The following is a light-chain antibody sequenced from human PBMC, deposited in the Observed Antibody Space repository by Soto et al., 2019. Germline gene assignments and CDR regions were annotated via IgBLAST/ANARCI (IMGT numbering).Light chain of an antibody. J-gene: IGKJ2*01. CDR3: QQSYRSPYT. V-gene: IGKV1-39*01. CDR2: GSS. Sequence: IQMTQSPSSLSASVGDSVTVTSRASQSINIYLNWYQQKPGKAPPLLIYGSSSLQSGVPSRFTGGGSRTDFTLTISSLQPEDFATYYCQQSYRSPYTFGQGTKLEIK. CDR1: QSINIY.